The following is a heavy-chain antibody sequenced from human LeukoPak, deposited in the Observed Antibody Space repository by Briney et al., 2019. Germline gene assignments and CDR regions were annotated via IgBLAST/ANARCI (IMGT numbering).Heavy chain of an antibody. CDR2: FDPEDGET. Sequence: VASVKASCKVSGYTLTELSMHWVRQAPGKGLEWMGGFDPEDGETIYAQKFQGRVTMTEDTSTDTAYMELSSLRSEDTAVYYCATEQSDFWSGYYYFDYWGQGTLVTVSS. J-gene: IGHJ4*02. V-gene: IGHV1-24*01. D-gene: IGHD3-3*01. CDR1: GYTLTELS. CDR3: ATEQSDFWSGYYYFDY.